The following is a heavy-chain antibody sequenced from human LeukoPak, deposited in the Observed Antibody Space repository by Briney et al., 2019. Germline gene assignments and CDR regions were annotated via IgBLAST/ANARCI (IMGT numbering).Heavy chain of an antibody. Sequence: SETLSLTCTVSGGSISSGGYSWSWIRQHPGKGLEWIGYIYYSGSTYYNPSLKSRVTISVDTSKNQFSLKLSSVTAADTAVYYCATGSGRYFDYWGQGTLVTVSS. CDR2: IYYSGST. D-gene: IGHD3-3*01. CDR1: GGSISSGGYS. V-gene: IGHV4-31*03. J-gene: IGHJ4*02. CDR3: ATGSGRYFDY.